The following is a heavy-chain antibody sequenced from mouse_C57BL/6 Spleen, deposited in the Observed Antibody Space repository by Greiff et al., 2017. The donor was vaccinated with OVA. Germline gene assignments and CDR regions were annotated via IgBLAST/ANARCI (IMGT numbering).Heavy chain of an antibody. CDR2: IDPETGGT. D-gene: IGHD2-3*01. Sequence: QVQLQQSGAELVRPGASVTLSCKASGYTFTDYEMHWVKQTPVHGLEWIGAIDPETGGTAYNQKFKGKAILTADKSSSTAYMELRSLTSEDSAVYYCTRSEDGYYYYAMDYWGQGTSVTVSS. V-gene: IGHV1-15*01. CDR3: TRSEDGYYYYAMDY. CDR1: GYTFTDYE. J-gene: IGHJ4*01.